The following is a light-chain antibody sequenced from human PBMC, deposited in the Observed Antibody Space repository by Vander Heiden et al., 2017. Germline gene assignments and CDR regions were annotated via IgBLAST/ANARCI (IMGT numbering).Light chain of an antibody. CDR2: EVS. V-gene: IGLV2-23*02. Sequence: QSAPIQPASVSGPPGQSTTISCTGTRNDVGNYYLVSWYQQHPNKAPKLMMYEVSKRPSGVSNRFSGSKSGNTASLTISGLQAEDEADDCCCSYAGSDTPHVFGTETKVTVL. CDR1: RNDVGNYYL. J-gene: IGLJ1*01. CDR3: CSYAGSDTPHV.